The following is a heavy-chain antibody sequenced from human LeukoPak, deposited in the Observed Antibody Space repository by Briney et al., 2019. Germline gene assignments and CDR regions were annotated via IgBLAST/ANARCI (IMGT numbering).Heavy chain of an antibody. J-gene: IGHJ4*02. Sequence: ASVKVSCKASQYAFTDYAVHWVRQAPGQRLEWMGWINAGNGKTKYSQSFQGRITITRDTSATTAYMELTSLTSEDTAVYYCARGRWTGVARGSYYFDYWGQGTPVTVSS. V-gene: IGHV1-3*01. D-gene: IGHD3-10*01. CDR3: ARGRWTGVARGSYYFDY. CDR2: INAGNGKT. CDR1: QYAFTDYA.